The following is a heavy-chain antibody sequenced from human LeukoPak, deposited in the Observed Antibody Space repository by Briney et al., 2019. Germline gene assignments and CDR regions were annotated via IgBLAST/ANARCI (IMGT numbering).Heavy chain of an antibody. Sequence: SETLSLTCADSGTSFSSYYWSWIRQRPGKRLEWIGEVNHSGYTNDNPSLKSRVTISVDTSKNQFSLRLRSVTAADTGVYFCARMTTGHDFWGQGTLVTVSS. CDR2: VNHSGYT. J-gene: IGHJ4*02. D-gene: IGHD4-17*01. CDR3: ARMTTGHDF. V-gene: IGHV4-34*01. CDR1: GTSFSSYY.